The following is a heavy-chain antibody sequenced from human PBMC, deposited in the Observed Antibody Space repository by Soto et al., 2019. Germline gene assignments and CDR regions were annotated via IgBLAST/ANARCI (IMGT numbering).Heavy chain of an antibody. J-gene: IGHJ6*02. Sequence: ASVKVSCKASGYTFTSYYMHWVRQAPGQGLEWMGIINPSGGSTSYAQKFQGRVTMTRDTSTSTVYMELSSLRSEDTAVYYCASTRSLRGYSYGPERFYYYYYGMDVWGQGTTVTVSS. CDR1: GYTFTSYY. D-gene: IGHD5-18*01. V-gene: IGHV1-46*01. CDR3: ASTRSLRGYSYGPERFYYYYYGMDV. CDR2: INPSGGST.